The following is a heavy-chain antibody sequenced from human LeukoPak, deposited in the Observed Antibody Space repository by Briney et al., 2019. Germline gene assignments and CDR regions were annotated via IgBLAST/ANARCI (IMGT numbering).Heavy chain of an antibody. CDR2: INHSGST. CDR1: GGSFSGYY. CDR3: ARSMFQDCSSTSCYIGYYYYGMDV. J-gene: IGHJ6*02. D-gene: IGHD2-2*02. V-gene: IGHV4-34*01. Sequence: PSETLSLTCAVYGGSFSGYYWSWIRQPPGKGLEWIGEINHSGSTNYNPSLKSRVTISVDTSKNQFSLKLSSVTAADTAVYYCARSMFQDCSSTSCYIGYYYYGMDVWGQGTTVTVSS.